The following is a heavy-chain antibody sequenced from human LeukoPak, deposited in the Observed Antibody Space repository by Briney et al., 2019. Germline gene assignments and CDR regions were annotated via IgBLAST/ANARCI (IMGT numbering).Heavy chain of an antibody. CDR3: ARGRPPHDYGTLFDY. CDR1: GGAITGYY. J-gene: IGHJ4*02. V-gene: IGHV4-59*01. D-gene: IGHD4-17*01. Sequence: SETLSLTCTVSGGAITGYYWSWIRQPPGKGLEWIGYIYYSGSANYNPSLKSRVTMSVDTSKKQFSLKLSSVTAADTAVYYCARGRPPHDYGTLFDYWGQGTLVTVSS. CDR2: IYYSGSA.